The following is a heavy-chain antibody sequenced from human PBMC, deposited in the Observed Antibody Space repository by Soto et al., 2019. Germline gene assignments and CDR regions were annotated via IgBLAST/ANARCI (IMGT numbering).Heavy chain of an antibody. J-gene: IGHJ6*02. Sequence: PGESLKISWKGSGYSFTSYWIGWVRQMPGKGLEWMGIIYPGDSDTRYSPSFQGQVTISADKSISTAYLQWSSLKASDTAMYYCVGVSFCSSYYYYDGMDVRGQGTSVTVSS. D-gene: IGHD3-10*02. CDR1: GYSFTSYW. CDR2: IYPGDSDT. V-gene: IGHV5-51*01. CDR3: VGVSFCSSYYYYDGMDV.